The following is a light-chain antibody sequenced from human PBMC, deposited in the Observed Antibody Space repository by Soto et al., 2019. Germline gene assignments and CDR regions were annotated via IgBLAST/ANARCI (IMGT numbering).Light chain of an antibody. V-gene: IGKV3-15*01. CDR1: QSVSSH. Sequence: ETVMTQSPATLSVSPGERVTLSCRASQSVSSHLAWYQHKPGQSPRLLIYGASTRATGIPARFSGRGSGTEFTLNISSLQSEDSAVYYCHQYDDWPPWTFGQGTKVEVK. J-gene: IGKJ1*01. CDR2: GAS. CDR3: HQYDDWPPWT.